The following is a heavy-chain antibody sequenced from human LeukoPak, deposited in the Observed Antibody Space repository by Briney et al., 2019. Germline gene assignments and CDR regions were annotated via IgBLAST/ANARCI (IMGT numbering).Heavy chain of an antibody. J-gene: IGHJ4*02. CDR1: GGSISSYY. CDR2: IYTSGST. D-gene: IGHD6-19*01. CDR3: ARLSYSSGGDY. V-gene: IGHV4-4*09. Sequence: SQTLSLTCTVSGGSISSYYWSWIRQPPGKGLEWIGYIYTSGSTTYNPSLKSRVTISVDPSKNQFSLKLSSVTAADTAVYYCARLSYSSGGDYWGQGTLVTVSS.